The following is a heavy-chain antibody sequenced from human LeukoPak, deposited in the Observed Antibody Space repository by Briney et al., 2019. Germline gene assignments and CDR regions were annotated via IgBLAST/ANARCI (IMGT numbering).Heavy chain of an antibody. CDR2: IKSIGDGGTA. CDR1: GFTVSYAW. Sequence: PGGSLRLSCAASGFTVSYAWMSWVRQAPGKGLEWVGRIKSIGDGGTADFAAPVKGRFTISRDDSKNTLCLEMNSLKTEDTAVYYCTTYNYGAFDDWGQGTLVTVSS. CDR3: TTYNYGAFDD. J-gene: IGHJ4*02. V-gene: IGHV3-15*01. D-gene: IGHD4/OR15-4a*01.